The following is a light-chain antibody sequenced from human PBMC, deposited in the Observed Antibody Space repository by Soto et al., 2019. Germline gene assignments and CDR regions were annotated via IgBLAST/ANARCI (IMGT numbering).Light chain of an antibody. CDR3: SAYTTSIALYV. CDR2: DVG. CDR1: SSDVGEYKY. J-gene: IGLJ1*01. V-gene: IGLV2-14*03. Sequence: QSVLTQPASVSGSPGQSITISCTESSSDVGEYKYVSWYQQHPGTAPRLIIYDVGNRPSGVSNRFSGSKSGSTAPLTISGLQAEDEADYYCSAYTTSIALYVFGAGTKVTVL.